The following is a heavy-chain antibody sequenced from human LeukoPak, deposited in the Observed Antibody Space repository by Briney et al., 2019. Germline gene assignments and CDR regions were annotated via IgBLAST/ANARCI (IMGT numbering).Heavy chain of an antibody. J-gene: IGHJ4*02. CDR3: TSGIGTIDF. CDR1: GFTFSDAW. CDR2: TRSKTDGGTT. Sequence: AGSLSFSCVASGFTFSDAWMSWVRQAPGKGLEWFGRTRSKTDGGTTDYAAPVTGIITISRDDAKNTLYLQMNSLKTEDTDVYCCTSGIGTIDFWGQGTLVTVSS. V-gene: IGHV3-15*01. D-gene: IGHD1-26*01.